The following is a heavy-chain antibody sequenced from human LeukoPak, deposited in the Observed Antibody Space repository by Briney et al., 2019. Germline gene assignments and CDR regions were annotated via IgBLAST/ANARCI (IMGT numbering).Heavy chain of an antibody. Sequence: SETLSLTCAVYGGSFSGYNWSWIRQPPGKGLEWIGEINHSGSTNYNPSLKSRATISVDTSKNQFSLKLSSVTAADTAVYYCARAVAVAGLLYYFDYWGQGTLVTVSS. CDR3: ARAVAVAGLLYYFDY. D-gene: IGHD6-19*01. CDR1: GGSFSGYN. V-gene: IGHV4-34*01. CDR2: INHSGST. J-gene: IGHJ4*02.